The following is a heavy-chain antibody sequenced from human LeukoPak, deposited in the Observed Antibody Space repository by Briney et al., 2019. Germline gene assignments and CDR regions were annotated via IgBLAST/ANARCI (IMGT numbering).Heavy chain of an antibody. CDR3: ATSGTLYPHFDY. V-gene: IGHV4-39*01. J-gene: IGHJ4*02. CDR2: IHYAGST. D-gene: IGHD3-10*01. CDR1: GGSISTNTYY. Sequence: PSETLSLTCTVSGGSISTNTYYWGWIRQPPGKGLEWIGSIHYAGSTYYNPSLKSRVTLSVDTSMNQCSLKLSSVTAADTALYYCATSGTLYPHFDYWGQGTLVTVSS.